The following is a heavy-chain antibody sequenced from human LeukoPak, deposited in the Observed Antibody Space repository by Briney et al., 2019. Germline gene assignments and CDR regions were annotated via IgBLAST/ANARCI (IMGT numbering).Heavy chain of an antibody. CDR2: IYIGDNP. CDR3: ARVRPWVFDY. Sequence: QPGGSLRLSCAASGLTVSSSYMSWVRQAPGKGLEWVSIIYIGDNPHYADSVKGRFTISRHNSKNTLYLQMNNLRAEDTAVYYCARVRPWVFDYWGQGTLVTVSS. V-gene: IGHV3-53*04. J-gene: IGHJ4*02. CDR1: GLTVSSSY.